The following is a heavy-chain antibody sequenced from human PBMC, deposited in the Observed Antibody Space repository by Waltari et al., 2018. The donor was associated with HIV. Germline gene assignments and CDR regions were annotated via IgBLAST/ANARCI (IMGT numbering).Heavy chain of an antibody. D-gene: IGHD3-9*01. V-gene: IGHV4-4*02. CDR3: ARDPRVAFDFTTAGYYGMDV. CDR2: IYHSGST. Sequence: QVQLQESGPGLVKPSGTLTLTCAVSGDSISSSNWWSWVRQPPGKGLGWIGEIYHSGSTNYNPSRKSRFTISVDKSKNQFSLNRRSVTAADTAVYYCARDPRVAFDFTTAGYYGMDVWGQGATLTVSS. J-gene: IGHJ6*02. CDR1: GDSISSSNW.